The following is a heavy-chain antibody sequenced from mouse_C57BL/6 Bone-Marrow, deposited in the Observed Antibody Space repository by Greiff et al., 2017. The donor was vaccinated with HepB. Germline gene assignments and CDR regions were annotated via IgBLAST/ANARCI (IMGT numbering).Heavy chain of an antibody. V-gene: IGHV1-61*01. Sequence: QVQLKQPGAELVRPGSSVKLSCKASGYTFTSYWMDWVKQRPGQGLEWIGNIYPSDSETHYNQKFKDKATLTVDKSSSTAYMQLSSLTSEDSAVYYCARGMTTVDFDYWGQGTTLTVSS. CDR3: ARGMTTVDFDY. CDR1: GYTFTSYW. J-gene: IGHJ2*01. D-gene: IGHD1-1*01. CDR2: IYPSDSET.